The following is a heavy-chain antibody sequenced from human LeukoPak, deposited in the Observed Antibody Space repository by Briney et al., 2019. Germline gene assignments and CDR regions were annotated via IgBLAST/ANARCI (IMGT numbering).Heavy chain of an antibody. CDR1: AGSISSSSYY. J-gene: IGHJ4*02. V-gene: IGHV4-39*07. Sequence: PSETLSLTCTVSAGSISSSSYYWAWIRQPPGKGLEWIGSIYYTGNTYYNPSLKSRVTISRQTSTNQFSLKLDSVTPADTAVYYCARDPSGDYGIFWGQGTLVTVSS. D-gene: IGHD4-17*01. CDR2: IYYTGNT. CDR3: ARDPSGDYGIF.